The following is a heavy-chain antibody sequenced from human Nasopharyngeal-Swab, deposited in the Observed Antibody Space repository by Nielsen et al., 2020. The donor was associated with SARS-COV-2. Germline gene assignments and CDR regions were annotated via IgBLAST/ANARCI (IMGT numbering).Heavy chain of an antibody. V-gene: IGHV4-39*01. CDR1: GGSISSSSYY. Sequence: GSLRLSCTVSGGSISSSSYYWGWIRQPPGKGLEWIGGIYYSGSTYYNPSLKSRVTISVDTSKNQFSLKLSSVTAADTAVYYCARHSWNLFDYWGQGTLVTVSS. CDR3: ARHSWNLFDY. D-gene: IGHD1-1*01. J-gene: IGHJ4*02. CDR2: IYYSGST.